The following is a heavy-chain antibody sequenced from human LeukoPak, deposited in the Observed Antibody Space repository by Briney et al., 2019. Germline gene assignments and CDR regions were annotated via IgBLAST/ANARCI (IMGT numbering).Heavy chain of an antibody. V-gene: IGHV1-18*01. D-gene: IGHD2-2*01. J-gene: IGHJ4*02. Sequence: VGSVRVSCKASGYTFTNYGITWVRPAPGQGLEWMGWISAYNGNTRYAQKFQGRVTMTTDTSTSTAYLELRSLRSDDTAIYYCARDYSHYCSSTSCSFYFDYWGQGTMVPVSA. CDR3: ARDYSHYCSSTSCSFYFDY. CDR2: ISAYNGNT. CDR1: GYTFTNYG.